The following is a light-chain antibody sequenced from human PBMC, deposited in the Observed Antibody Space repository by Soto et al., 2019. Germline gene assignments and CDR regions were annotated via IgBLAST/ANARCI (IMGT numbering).Light chain of an antibody. CDR1: ALPNQY. CDR3: QSADGSGSYVV. J-gene: IGLJ2*01. V-gene: IGLV3-25*03. CDR2: RYT. Sequence: SYELTQPPSVSVSPGQTARNTCSGDALPNQYAYWYQQKPGQAPVLLIYRYTERPSGIPERFSGSSSGTTVTLTISGVQAEDEADYFCQSADGSGSYVVFGGGTKLTVL.